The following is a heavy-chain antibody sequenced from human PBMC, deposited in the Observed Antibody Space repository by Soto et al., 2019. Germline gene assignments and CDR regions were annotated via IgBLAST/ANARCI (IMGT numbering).Heavy chain of an antibody. D-gene: IGHD6-13*01. CDR1: GGSFSGYY. Sequence: SETLSLTCAVYGGSFSGYYWSWIRQPPAKGLEWIGEINHSGSTNYNPSLKSRVTISVDTSKNQFSLKLSSVTAADTAVYYCARDPGAAAGRRHYYYYGMDVWGQGTTVTVSS. CDR2: INHSGST. V-gene: IGHV4-34*01. J-gene: IGHJ6*02. CDR3: ARDPGAAAGRRHYYYYGMDV.